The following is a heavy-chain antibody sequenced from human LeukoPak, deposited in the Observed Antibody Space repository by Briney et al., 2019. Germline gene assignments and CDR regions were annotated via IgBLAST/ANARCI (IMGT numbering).Heavy chain of an antibody. Sequence: GESLKISCKGSAYNFTSHWIGWVGQMPGKGLEWMGNIYPGDSDTRYSPAFEGQVTISADKSISTAYLQWSSLKASDTAMYYCAKQSYGDWDFDLWGRGTLVTVSS. CDR2: IYPGDSDT. CDR3: AKQSYGDWDFDL. J-gene: IGHJ2*01. CDR1: AYNFTSHW. D-gene: IGHD3-16*01. V-gene: IGHV5-51*01.